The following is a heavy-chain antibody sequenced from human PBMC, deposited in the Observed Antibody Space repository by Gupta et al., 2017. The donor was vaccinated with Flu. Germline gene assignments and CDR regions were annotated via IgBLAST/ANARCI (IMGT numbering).Heavy chain of an antibody. CDR3: AGYQLLYRFDP. J-gene: IGHJ5*02. CDR1: GGSFSGYY. CDR2: IRHTGIT. Sequence: QVQLQQWGAGLLKPSETLSLTCAVDGGSFSGYYWSWIRQPPGKGLEWIGEIRHTGITNYNPSLKSRVTISADTSKRQFSLKLTSVTAADTAVYYCAGYQLLYRFDPWGQGTLVTVST. D-gene: IGHD3-16*02. V-gene: IGHV4-34*02.